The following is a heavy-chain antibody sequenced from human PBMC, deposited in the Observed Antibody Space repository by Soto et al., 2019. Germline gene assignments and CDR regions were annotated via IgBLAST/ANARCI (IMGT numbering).Heavy chain of an antibody. CDR3: ARLPHYRYYYYYGMDV. D-gene: IGHD1-26*01. V-gene: IGHV1-8*01. CDR1: GYTFTSYD. Sequence: QVQLVQSGAEVKKPGASVKVSCKASGYTFTSYDINWVRQATGQGLEWMGWMNPNSGNTGYAQKFQGRVTMTRNTSISTAYMELSSLRSEDTAVYYCARLPHYRYYYYYGMDVWGQGTTVTVSS. CDR2: MNPNSGNT. J-gene: IGHJ6*02.